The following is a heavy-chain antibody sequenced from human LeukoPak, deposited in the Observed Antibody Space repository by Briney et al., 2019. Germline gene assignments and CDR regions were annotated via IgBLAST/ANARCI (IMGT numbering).Heavy chain of an antibody. Sequence: PSETLSLTCSVSGGFITGFYWTWIRQPPGKGLEWIGHISYSGSAEYHPPHRSQATITVDTSKNQISLNIGSVTAADTAVYYCARVLPSSSAGYGARWYDPWGQGSLVIVSS. V-gene: IGHV4-59*01. CDR2: ISYSGSA. D-gene: IGHD5-12*01. CDR3: ARVLPSSSAGYGARWYDP. J-gene: IGHJ5*02. CDR1: GGFITGFY.